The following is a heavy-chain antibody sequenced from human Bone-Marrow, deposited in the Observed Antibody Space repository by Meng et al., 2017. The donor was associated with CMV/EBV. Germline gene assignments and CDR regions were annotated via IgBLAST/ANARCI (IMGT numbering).Heavy chain of an antibody. CDR1: GFTFSSYA. CDR3: AYYSSSGYYFDY. V-gene: IGHV3-30*02. J-gene: IGHJ4*02. CDR2: INYDAKVE. Sequence: GGSLRLSCAASGFTFSSYAMSWVRQAPGKGLEWVAFINYDAKVELYSDSVKGRFVIFRDNSRDTLYLQMSSLRGEDTAVYYCAYYSSSGYYFDYWGQGTLVTVSS. D-gene: IGHD4-11*01.